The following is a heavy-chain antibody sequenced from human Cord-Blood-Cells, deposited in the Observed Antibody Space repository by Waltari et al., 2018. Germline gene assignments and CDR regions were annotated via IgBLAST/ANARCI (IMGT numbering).Heavy chain of an antibody. CDR3: ARADSSGYYFDY. V-gene: IGHV4-38-2*01. Sequence: QVQLQESGPGLVKPSETLSLTCAVSGYSISSGYYWGWIRQPPGKGLEWIGSIYHSGSTYYNPSRKSLVTISVDTSKNQFSLKLSSVTAADTAMYYCARADSSGYYFDYWGQGTLVTVSS. CDR1: GYSISSGYY. CDR2: IYHSGST. D-gene: IGHD3-22*01. J-gene: IGHJ4*02.